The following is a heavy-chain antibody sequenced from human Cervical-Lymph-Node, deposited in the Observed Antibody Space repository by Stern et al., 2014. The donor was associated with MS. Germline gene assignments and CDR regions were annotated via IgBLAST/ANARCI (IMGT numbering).Heavy chain of an antibody. CDR1: GYTFTGYY. CDR3: ARLKTYQLPDY. CDR2: INPNSGGT. V-gene: IGHV1-2*06. J-gene: IGHJ4*02. D-gene: IGHD2-2*01. Sequence: VQLVESGAEAKKPGASVKVSCKTSGYTFTGYYMHRVRQAPGQGLEWMGRINPNSGGTNFAQKFQGRVTMTSDTSISTAYMELSRLRSDDTAVYYCARLKTYQLPDYWGQGTLVTVSS.